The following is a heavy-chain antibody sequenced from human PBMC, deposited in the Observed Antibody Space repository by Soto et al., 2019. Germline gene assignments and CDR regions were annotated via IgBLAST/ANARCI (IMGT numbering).Heavy chain of an antibody. CDR1: GGSIRSGGYY. D-gene: IGHD2-8*01. J-gene: IGHJ4*02. CDR2: IFYRGST. CDR3: ARSYYHSYVYGY. Sequence: QVQLQESGPGLVKPSQTLSLTCTVSGGSIRSGGYYWSWIRQHPGTGLEWIGNIFYRGSTYYNPSIKSRVTISVDTSKNQFSLTLSSVTAADTAVYFCARSYYHSYVYGYWGQGTLVTVSS. V-gene: IGHV4-31*03.